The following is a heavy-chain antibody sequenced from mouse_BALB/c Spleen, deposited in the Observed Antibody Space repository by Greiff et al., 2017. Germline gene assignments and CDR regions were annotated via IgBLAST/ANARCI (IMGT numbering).Heavy chain of an antibody. J-gene: IGHJ2*01. V-gene: IGHV14-4*02. CDR2: IDPENGDT. CDR3: NRYDDYFDY. D-gene: IGHD2-14*01. Sequence: EVQLQQSGAELVRSGASVKLSCTASGFNIKDYYMHWVKQRPEQGLEWIGWIDPENGDTEYAPKFQGKATMTADTSSNTAYLQLSSLTSEDTAVYYCNRYDDYFDYWGQGTTLTVSS. CDR1: GFNIKDYY.